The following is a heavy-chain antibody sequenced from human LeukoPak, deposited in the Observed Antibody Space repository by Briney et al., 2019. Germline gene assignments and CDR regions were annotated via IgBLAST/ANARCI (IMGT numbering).Heavy chain of an antibody. CDR1: GGSISSYY. CDR3: ARSGGEMATIGTFDI. D-gene: IGHD5-24*01. J-gene: IGHJ3*02. CDR2: IYYSGST. Sequence: PSETLSLTCTVSGGSISSYYWSWIRQPPGKGLEWIGYIYYSGSTNYNPSLKSRVTISVDTSKNQLSLNLSSVTAADTAVYYCARSGGEMATIGTFDIWGQGTMVIVSS. V-gene: IGHV4-59*12.